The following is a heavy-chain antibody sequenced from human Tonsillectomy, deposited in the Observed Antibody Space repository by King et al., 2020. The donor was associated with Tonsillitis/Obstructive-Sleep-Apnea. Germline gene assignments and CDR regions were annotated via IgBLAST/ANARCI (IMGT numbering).Heavy chain of an antibody. CDR1: GGSFSGYY. V-gene: IGHV4-34*01. J-gene: IGHJ6*03. D-gene: IGHD3-10*01. Sequence: QVQLQQWGAGLLKPSETLSLTCAVYGGSFSGYYWSWIRQPPGKGLEWIGEINHSGSTNYNPSLKSRVTISVDTSKNQFSLKLSSVTAADTAVYYCAAYGSGTLYDYYYMDVWGKGTTVTVSS. CDR3: AAYGSGTLYDYYYMDV. CDR2: INHSGST.